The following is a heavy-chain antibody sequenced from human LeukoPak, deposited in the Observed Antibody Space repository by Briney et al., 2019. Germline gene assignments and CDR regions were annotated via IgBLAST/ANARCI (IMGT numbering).Heavy chain of an antibody. CDR2: ISGDGGNT. CDR1: GFTFDDYA. V-gene: IGHV3-43*02. Sequence: GGSLRLSCAASGFTFDDYAMHWVRQAPGKGLEWVSLISGDGGNTYYADSVKGRFTISRDNSKNSLYLQMNSLRAEDTAVYYCAKGSNRGVATIDYWGQGTLVTVSS. D-gene: IGHD5-12*01. J-gene: IGHJ4*02. CDR3: AKGSNRGVATIDY.